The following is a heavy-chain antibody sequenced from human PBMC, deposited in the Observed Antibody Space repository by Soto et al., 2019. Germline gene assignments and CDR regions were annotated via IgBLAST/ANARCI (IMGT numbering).Heavy chain of an antibody. D-gene: IGHD2-15*01. CDR1: GLTFSTYA. CDR3: APHESYGGIDY. CDR2: ISYSGGST. J-gene: IGHJ4*02. Sequence: GGSXRLSCAASGLTFSTYAMTWVRQAPGKGLEWVSSISYSGGSTYYADSVKGRFTISRDNSKNTLYLQMNSLRAEDTAVYYCAPHESYGGIDYWGQGTLVTVSS. V-gene: IGHV3-23*01.